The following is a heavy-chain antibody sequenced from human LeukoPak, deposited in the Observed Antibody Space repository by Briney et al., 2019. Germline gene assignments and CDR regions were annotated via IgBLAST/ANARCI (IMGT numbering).Heavy chain of an antibody. D-gene: IGHD3-10*01. CDR3: ARARMGDYGSGSYFLDY. CDR2: IYSGGST. CDR1: GFTVSSNY. J-gene: IGHJ4*02. Sequence: GGSLRLSCAASGFTVSSNYMSRVRQAPGKGLEWVSVIYSGGSTYYADSVKGRFTISRDNSKNTLYLQMNSLRAEDTAVYYCARARMGDYGSGSYFLDYWGQGTLVTVSS. V-gene: IGHV3-53*01.